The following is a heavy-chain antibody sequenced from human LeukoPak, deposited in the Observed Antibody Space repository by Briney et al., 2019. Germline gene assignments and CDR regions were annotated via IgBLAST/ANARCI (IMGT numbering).Heavy chain of an antibody. CDR2: MNPNSGNT. V-gene: IGHV1-8*01. CDR1: GYTFTSYD. Sequence: ASVKVSCKASGYTFTSYDINWVRQATGQGLELMGWMNPNSGNTGYAQKFQGRVTMTRNTSISTAYMELSSLRSEDTAVYYCARELRERRLNYYGSGSYYNLPWFWFDPWGQGTLVTVSS. CDR3: ARELRERRLNYYGSGSYYNLPWFWFDP. D-gene: IGHD3-10*01. J-gene: IGHJ5*02.